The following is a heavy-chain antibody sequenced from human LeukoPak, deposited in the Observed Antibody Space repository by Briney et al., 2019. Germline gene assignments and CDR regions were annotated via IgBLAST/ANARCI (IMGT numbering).Heavy chain of an antibody. V-gene: IGHV3-23*01. Sequence: GGTLRLSCAASGFTFSSYGMSWVRQAPGKGLEWVSAISGSGGSTYYADSVKGRFTISRDNSKNTLYLQMNSLRAEDTAVYYCAREKGDMDWYYYYMDVWGKGTTVTISS. CDR1: GFTFSSYG. J-gene: IGHJ6*03. D-gene: IGHD2-15*01. CDR2: ISGSGGST. CDR3: AREKGDMDWYYYYMDV.